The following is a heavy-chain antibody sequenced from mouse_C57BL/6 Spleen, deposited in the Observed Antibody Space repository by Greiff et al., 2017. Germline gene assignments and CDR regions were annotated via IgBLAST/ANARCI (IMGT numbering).Heavy chain of an antibody. Sequence: VQLQQSGAELAKPGASVKLSCTASGFNIKDYYMHWVKQRTEQGLEWIGRIDPEDGETKYAPKFKGKATITADPSSNTAYLQLSSLTSEDTAVYYCARQIDYGNYFDDWGQGATLTVSS. CDR2: IDPEDGET. CDR3: ARQIDYGNYFDD. CDR1: GFNIKDYY. D-gene: IGHD2-1*01. J-gene: IGHJ2*01. V-gene: IGHV14-2*01.